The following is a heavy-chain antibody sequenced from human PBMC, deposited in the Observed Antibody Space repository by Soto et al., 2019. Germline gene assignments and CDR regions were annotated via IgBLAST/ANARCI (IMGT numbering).Heavy chain of an antibody. V-gene: IGHV4-34*01. Sequence: SVTLSLTCAVYGGSFSGYYWSWIRQPPGKGLEWIGEINHSGSTNYNPSLKSRVTISVDTSKNQFSLKLSYVTAAGPSADSCASQWKPHTLKGYPEALQDS. CDR2: INHSGST. CDR3: ASQWKPHTLKGYPEALQDS. J-gene: IGHJ5*01. CDR1: GGSFSGYY. D-gene: IGHD1-26*01.